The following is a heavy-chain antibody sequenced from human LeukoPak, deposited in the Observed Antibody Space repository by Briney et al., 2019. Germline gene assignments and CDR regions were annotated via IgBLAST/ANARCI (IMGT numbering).Heavy chain of an antibody. CDR3: ARETSQKGAHYMDV. Sequence: SETLSLTCSVSGGSISTSSYYWGWGWIRQPPGKGLEWIGSIYYRGSTYYNPSLKSRLTILVDTSKNQFSLKLSSVTAADTAVYYCARETSQKGAHYMDVWGKGTTITISS. CDR2: IYYRGST. CDR1: GGSISTSSYY. V-gene: IGHV4-39*07. J-gene: IGHJ6*03. D-gene: IGHD3-16*01.